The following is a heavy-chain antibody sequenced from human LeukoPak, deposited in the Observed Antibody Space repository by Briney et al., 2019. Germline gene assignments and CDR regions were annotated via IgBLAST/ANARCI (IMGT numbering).Heavy chain of an antibody. J-gene: IGHJ5*02. CDR3: VRRPADWFDP. CDR1: GFTFSSYG. V-gene: IGHV3-33*03. CDR2: IWSDGSNK. Sequence: PGRSLRLSCAASGFTFSSYGMHWVRQAPGKGLEWVAVIWSDGSNKYYADSVKGRFTISRDNAKKTLYLQMNSLRAEDTAIYYCVRRPADWFDPWGQGTLVTVSS.